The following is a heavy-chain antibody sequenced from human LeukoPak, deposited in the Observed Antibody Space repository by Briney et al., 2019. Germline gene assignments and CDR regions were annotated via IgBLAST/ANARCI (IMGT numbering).Heavy chain of an antibody. V-gene: IGHV3-23*01. Sequence: GGSLRLSCAASGFSFSSYAMSWVRQAPGKGLEWVSAISGSGGSTYYADSVKGRFTISRDNSKNTLYLQMNSLRAEDTAVYYCAKASIYYYDSSHWGQGTLVTVSS. CDR2: ISGSGGST. J-gene: IGHJ4*02. CDR3: AKASIYYYDSSH. CDR1: GFSFSSYA. D-gene: IGHD3-22*01.